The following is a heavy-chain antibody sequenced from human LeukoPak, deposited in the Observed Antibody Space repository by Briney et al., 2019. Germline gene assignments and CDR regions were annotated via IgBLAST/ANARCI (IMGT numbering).Heavy chain of an antibody. CDR3: TRAMYYYDSSGFDY. Sequence: GGSLRLSCTASGFTFGDYDMSWFRQAPGKGLEWVGFIRSQAYGGTAEYAASVKGSFTISRDDSKSIAYLQMNSLKTEDTAVYYCTRAMYYYDSSGFDYWGQGTLVTVSS. CDR1: GFTFGDYD. V-gene: IGHV3-49*03. J-gene: IGHJ4*02. CDR2: IRSQAYGGTA. D-gene: IGHD3-22*01.